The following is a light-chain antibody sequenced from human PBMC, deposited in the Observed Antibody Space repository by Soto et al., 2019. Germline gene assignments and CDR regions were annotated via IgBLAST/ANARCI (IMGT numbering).Light chain of an antibody. CDR2: GAS. Sequence: NVMKQSPATLSVTPGERVTLSCRASQSISSSLAWYQQRPGQPPRLLIYGASTRAAGIPPRFTGSGSGTEFTLTISGLQPDDFATYYCQHSWTFGQGTKVDIK. V-gene: IGKV3-15*01. CDR3: QHSWT. J-gene: IGKJ1*01. CDR1: QSISSS.